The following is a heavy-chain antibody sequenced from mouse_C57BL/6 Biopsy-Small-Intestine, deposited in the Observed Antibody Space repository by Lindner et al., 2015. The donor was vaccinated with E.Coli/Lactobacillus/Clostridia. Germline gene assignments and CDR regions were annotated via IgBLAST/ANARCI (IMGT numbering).Heavy chain of an antibody. V-gene: IGHV3-5*01. CDR2: IYYSGTI. CDR1: GISITTGNYR. CDR3: AREDGSSPRAMDY. J-gene: IGHJ4*01. D-gene: IGHD1-1*01. Sequence: VQLQESGPGLVKPSQTVFLTCTVTGISITTGNYRWSWIRQFPGNKLEWIGYIYYSGTITYNPSLTSRTTITRDTPKNQFFLEMNSLTAEDTATYYCAREDGSSPRAMDYWGQGTSVTVSS.